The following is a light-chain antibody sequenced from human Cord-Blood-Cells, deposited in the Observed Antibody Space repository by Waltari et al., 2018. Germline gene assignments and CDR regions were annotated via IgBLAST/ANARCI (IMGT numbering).Light chain of an antibody. CDR3: NSRDSSGNHYV. J-gene: IGLJ1*01. CDR2: GKN. CDR1: NVRKTY. Sequence: SSDLTQHPSLSVPLGQPLRITCQADNVRKTYPSWYQQKPGQAPILVIYGKNNRPSGIPDRFSGSSSGNTASLTITGAQAEDEADYYCNSRDSSGNHYVFGTGTKVTVL. V-gene: IGLV3-19*01.